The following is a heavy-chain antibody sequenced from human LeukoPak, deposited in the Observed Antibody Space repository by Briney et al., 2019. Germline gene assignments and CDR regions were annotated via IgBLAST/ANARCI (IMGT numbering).Heavy chain of an antibody. CDR2: IIPIFGTA. D-gene: IGHD5-12*01. CDR1: GGTFSSYA. CDR3: ARDKSGYEFDY. Sequence: ASVKVSCKASGGTFSSYAISWVRQAPGQGLEWMGGIIPIFGTANYAQKFQGRVTVTADESTSTAYMELSSLRSEDTAVYYCARDKSGYEFDYWGQGTLVTVSS. V-gene: IGHV1-69*13. J-gene: IGHJ4*02.